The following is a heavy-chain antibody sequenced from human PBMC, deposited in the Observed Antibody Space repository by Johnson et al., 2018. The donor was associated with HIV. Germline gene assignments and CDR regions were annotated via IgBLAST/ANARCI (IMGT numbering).Heavy chain of an antibody. Sequence: QVQVVESGGGLVKPGGSLRLSCAASGFTFSDYYMSWIRQAPGKGLEWVSYISSSGSTIYYADSVKGRFTISRDNAKNTLYLQMNSLRAEDTAVYYCAKARANWGSRDAFDIWGQGTVVTVSS. V-gene: IGHV3-11*04. D-gene: IGHD7-27*01. CDR3: AKARANWGSRDAFDI. J-gene: IGHJ3*02. CDR2: ISSSGSTI. CDR1: GFTFSDYY.